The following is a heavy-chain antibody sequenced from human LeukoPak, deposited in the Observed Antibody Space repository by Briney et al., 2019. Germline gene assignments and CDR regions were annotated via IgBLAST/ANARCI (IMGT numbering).Heavy chain of an antibody. CDR2: INPNSGGA. CDR3: ARGSLWGMGIAPFDY. J-gene: IGHJ4*02. CDR1: GYTFTGYC. V-gene: IGHV1-2*02. D-gene: IGHD6-13*01. Sequence: ASVKVSCKASGYTFTGYCIHWVRQAPGQGLEWMGWINPNSGGANYAQKFQGRVTMTRDTSISTAYMELSRLRSDDTAVYYCARGSLWGMGIAPFDYWGQGTLVTVSS.